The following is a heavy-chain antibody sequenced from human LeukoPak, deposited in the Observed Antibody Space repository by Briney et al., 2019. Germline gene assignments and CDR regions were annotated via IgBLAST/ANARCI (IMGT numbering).Heavy chain of an antibody. V-gene: IGHV3-33*01. CDR1: GFTFSSFG. Sequence: HSGGSLRLSCAASGFTFSSFGMHWVRQAPGKGLEWVAVIWYDGSNKYYADSVKGRLTISRDNSKNTLYLQMNSLRVEDTAVYYCARDVLERIYYNGMDVWGQGTTVTVSS. CDR3: ARDVLERIYYNGMDV. J-gene: IGHJ6*02. D-gene: IGHD1-1*01. CDR2: IWYDGSNK.